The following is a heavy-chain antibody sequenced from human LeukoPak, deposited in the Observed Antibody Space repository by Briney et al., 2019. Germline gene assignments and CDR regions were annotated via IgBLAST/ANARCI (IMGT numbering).Heavy chain of an antibody. CDR3: ARGVGSTEDY. CDR2: INRSGST. J-gene: IGHJ4*02. D-gene: IGHD3-10*01. V-gene: IGHV4-34*01. CDR1: GGSFSGDY. Sequence: SETLSLTCAVYGGSFSGDYWSWVRQPPGKGPEWIAEINRSGSTNYNPSLKSRVSMSMDTSKNQFSLRLSSVTAADTALYYCARGVGSTEDYWGQGTLVTVSS.